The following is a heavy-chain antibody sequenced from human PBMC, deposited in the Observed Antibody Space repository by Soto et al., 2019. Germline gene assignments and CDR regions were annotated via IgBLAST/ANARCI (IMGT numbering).Heavy chain of an antibody. CDR1: GASLSGYY. Sequence: PSETLSLTCTVSGASLSGYYWSWIRKSAGKGLAWIWRIYATGTTDYTPSLKSRVMMSVDTSKKQFSLWWMSVTAADMAVYYCVRDGTKTLRDWLDAWCQGISVTVSS. V-gene: IGHV4-4*07. CDR3: VRDGTKTLRDWLDA. D-gene: IGHD1-1*01. CDR2: IYATGTT. J-gene: IGHJ5*02.